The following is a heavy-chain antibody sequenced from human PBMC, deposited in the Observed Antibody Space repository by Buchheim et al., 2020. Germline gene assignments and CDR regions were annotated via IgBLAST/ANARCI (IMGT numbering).Heavy chain of an antibody. V-gene: IGHV1-3*01. D-gene: IGHD2-15*01. CDR1: GYTFTSYA. J-gene: IGHJ4*02. CDR3: ARGRTPGYCSGGSCSRTRSSQYYFDY. CDR2: INAGNGNT. Sequence: QVQLVQSGAEVKKPGASVKVSCKASGYTFTSYAMHWVRQAPGQRLEWMGWINAGNGNTKYSQKFQGRVTITRDTSASTAYMELSSLRSEDTAVYYCARGRTPGYCSGGSCSRTRSSQYYFDYWGQGTL.